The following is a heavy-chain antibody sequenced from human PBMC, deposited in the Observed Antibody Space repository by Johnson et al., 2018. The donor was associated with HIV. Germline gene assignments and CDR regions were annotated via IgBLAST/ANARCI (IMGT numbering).Heavy chain of an antibody. D-gene: IGHD3-10*01. Sequence: VQLVESGGGLVKPGGSLRLSCAASGFTFSNAWMSWVRQAPGKGLEWVGRIKSKTDGGTTDYAAPVKGRFTISRDDSKNIAYLQMNSLKTEDTALYYCARVRGEAFDIWGQGTMVTVSS. CDR1: GFTFSNAW. V-gene: IGHV3-15*01. CDR3: ARVRGEAFDI. CDR2: IKSKTDGGTT. J-gene: IGHJ3*02.